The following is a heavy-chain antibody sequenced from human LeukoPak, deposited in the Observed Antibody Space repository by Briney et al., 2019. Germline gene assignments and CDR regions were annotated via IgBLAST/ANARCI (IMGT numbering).Heavy chain of an antibody. Sequence: SETLSLTCTVSGGSISSHYWSWIRQPPGKGLEWFGYIYYSGSTNYNPSLKSGATISVDTSKNQFSLKLSSVTAADTAVYYCARGSGYSSPSGHDYWGQGTLVTVSS. CDR2: IYYSGST. J-gene: IGHJ4*02. CDR1: GGSISSHY. CDR3: ARGSGYSSPSGHDY. V-gene: IGHV4-59*11. D-gene: IGHD6-13*01.